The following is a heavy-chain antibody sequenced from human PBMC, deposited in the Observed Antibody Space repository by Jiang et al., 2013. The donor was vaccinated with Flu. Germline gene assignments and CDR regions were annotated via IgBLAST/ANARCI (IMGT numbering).Heavy chain of an antibody. J-gene: IGHJ6*03. CDR3: ARDSVDYCSGGSCYPNYYYYYYMDV. Sequence: YISSSGSTIYYADSVKGRFTISRDNAKNSLYLQMNSLRAEGTAVYYCARDSVDYCSGGSCYPNYYYYYYMDVWGKGTTVTVSS. CDR2: ISSSGSTI. V-gene: IGHV3-48*03. D-gene: IGHD2-15*01.